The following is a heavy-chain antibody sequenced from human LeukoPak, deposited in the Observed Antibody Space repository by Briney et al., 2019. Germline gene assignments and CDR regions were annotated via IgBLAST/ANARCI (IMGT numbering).Heavy chain of an antibody. CDR2: ISGSSSYI. CDR3: ARAYQWLADGDAFDI. J-gene: IGHJ3*02. CDR1: GFTFSSYS. D-gene: IGHD6-19*01. Sequence: PGGSLRLSCAASGFTFSSYSMNWVRQAPGKGLEWVSSISGSSSYIYYADSVKGRFTISRDNAKNSLYLQMNSLRAEDTAVYYCARAYQWLADGDAFDIWGQGTMVTVSS. V-gene: IGHV3-21*01.